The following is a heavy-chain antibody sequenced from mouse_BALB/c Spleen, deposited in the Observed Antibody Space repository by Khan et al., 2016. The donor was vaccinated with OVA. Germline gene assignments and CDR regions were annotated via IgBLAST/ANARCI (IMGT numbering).Heavy chain of an antibody. J-gene: IGHJ4*01. Sequence: QVQLKESGPGLVAPSQSLSITCTVSGFSLTSYGVSWVRQPPGKGLEWLGVIWGDGNTNFHSTLRSSLSISKDNSKGQVFLKLNSLQTDDKATYYWAKNRGYYAVDYWGQGTSVTVSS. CDR3: AKNRGYYAVDY. CDR1: GFSLTSYG. CDR2: IWGDGNT. V-gene: IGHV2-3*01.